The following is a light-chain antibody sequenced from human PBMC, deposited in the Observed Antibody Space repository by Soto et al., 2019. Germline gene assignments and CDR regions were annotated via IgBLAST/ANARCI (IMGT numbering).Light chain of an antibody. V-gene: IGKV3-11*01. Sequence: EGVLTQSPATLSLSPGDRATLSCRASQSVNNFLAWYQQKPGQTPRLLIYDASKRATGIPGRFSGSGSGTDFTLTISSLEPEDFAVYYCQQRSNWPPALSFGGGTKVDIK. J-gene: IGKJ4*01. CDR1: QSVNNF. CDR2: DAS. CDR3: QQRSNWPPALS.